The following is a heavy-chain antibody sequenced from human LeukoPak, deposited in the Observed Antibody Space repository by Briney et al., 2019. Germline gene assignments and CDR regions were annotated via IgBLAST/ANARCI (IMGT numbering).Heavy chain of an antibody. CDR2: ISAYNGNT. J-gene: IGHJ4*02. CDR3: ARGPITEYDFWSGYWDY. Sequence: ASVKVSCKASGYTFTSYGISWVRQAPGQGLEWMGWISAYNGNTNYAQKLQGRVTMTTDTSTSTAYMELRSLRSDDTAVYYCARGPITEYDFWSGYWDYWGQGTLVTVSS. CDR1: GYTFTSYG. V-gene: IGHV1-18*01. D-gene: IGHD3-3*01.